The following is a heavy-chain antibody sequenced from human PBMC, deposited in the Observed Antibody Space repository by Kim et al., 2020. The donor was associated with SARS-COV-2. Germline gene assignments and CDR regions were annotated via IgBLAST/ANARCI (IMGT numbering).Heavy chain of an antibody. Sequence: KYTQNLEGRVTMTTDTSTSTAYMELRSLRSDDTAMYFCARDLSGGSGWDYWGQGSQVTVSS. CDR3: ARDLSGGSGWDY. V-gene: IGHV1-18*01. J-gene: IGHJ4*02. D-gene: IGHD3-3*01.